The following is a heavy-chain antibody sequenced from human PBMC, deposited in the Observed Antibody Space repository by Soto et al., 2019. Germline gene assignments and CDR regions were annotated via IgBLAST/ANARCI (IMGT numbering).Heavy chain of an antibody. CDR1: GFSFTNYW. J-gene: IGHJ5*02. CDR2: IDPVDSYA. CDR3: ARIESIARNWFDP. Sequence: GESLKISCKTSGFSFTNYWITWVRQVPGKGLEWMGNIDPVDSYANYSPSFQGQVTFSVDTSISTAFLHWSSLKASDSATYFCARIESIARNWFDPWGQGTLVTVSS. D-gene: IGHD6-13*01. V-gene: IGHV5-10-1*01.